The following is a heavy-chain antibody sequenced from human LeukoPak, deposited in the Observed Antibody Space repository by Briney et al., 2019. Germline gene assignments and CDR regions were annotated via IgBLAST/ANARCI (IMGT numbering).Heavy chain of an antibody. D-gene: IGHD6-13*01. J-gene: IGHJ4*02. CDR3: ARPLSYSSNAALGY. CDR1: GFTFSSNS. Sequence: PGGSLRLSCAASGFTFSSNSMNWVRQAPGKGLDWVSYISSSSTIYYADSVKGRFTISRDNAKNSLYLQMNSLRDEDTAVYYCARPLSYSSNAALGYWGQENLVPVSS. CDR2: ISSSSTI. V-gene: IGHV3-48*02.